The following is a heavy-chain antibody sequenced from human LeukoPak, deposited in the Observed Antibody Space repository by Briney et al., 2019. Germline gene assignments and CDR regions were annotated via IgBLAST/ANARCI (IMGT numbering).Heavy chain of an antibody. D-gene: IGHD6-19*01. V-gene: IGHV1-69*04. Sequence: SVKVSCKASGGTFSSYAISWVRQAPGQGLEWMGRIIPILGIANYAQKFQGRVTITADKSTSTAYMELSSLRSEDTAVYYCARDQDHIAVAGIDHWGQGTLVTVSS. CDR1: GGTFSSYA. CDR2: IIPILGIA. CDR3: ARDQDHIAVAGIDH. J-gene: IGHJ4*02.